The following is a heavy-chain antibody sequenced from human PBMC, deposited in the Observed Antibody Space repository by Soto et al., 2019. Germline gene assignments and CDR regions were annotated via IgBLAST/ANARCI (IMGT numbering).Heavy chain of an antibody. CDR1: GYTYASYG. Sequence: ETSVKVSCKDSGYTYASYGSSWVRQAPGQGLEWMGWISAYNGNTNYAQKLQGRVTMTTDTSTSTAYMELRSLRSDDTAVYYCARLVGYCTNVCYYYYYGMDVWGQGTTVTVSS. D-gene: IGHD2-8*01. V-gene: IGHV1-18*01. CDR2: ISAYNGNT. CDR3: ARLVGYCTNVCYYYYYGMDV. J-gene: IGHJ6*02.